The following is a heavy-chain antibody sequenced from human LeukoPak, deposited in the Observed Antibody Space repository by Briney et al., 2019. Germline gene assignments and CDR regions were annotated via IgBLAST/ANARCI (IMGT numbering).Heavy chain of an antibody. V-gene: IGHV3-49*04. Sequence: GGSLRLSCAASGFTFSSYAMSWVRQAPGKGLEWVGFIRREASGGTTEYAASVKGRFTISRDDSESIAYLQMSSLKTEDTAVYYCGRDQVGLIDYWGQGTLVTVSS. D-gene: IGHD4/OR15-4a*01. CDR2: IRREASGGTT. CDR3: GRDQVGLIDY. J-gene: IGHJ4*02. CDR1: GFTFSSYA.